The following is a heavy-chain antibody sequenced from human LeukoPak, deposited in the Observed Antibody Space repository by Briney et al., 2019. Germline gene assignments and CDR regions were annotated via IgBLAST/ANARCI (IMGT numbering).Heavy chain of an antibody. CDR2: MNPNSGNT. J-gene: IGHJ4*02. Sequence: ASVKVSCKASGYTFTSYDINWVRQATGQGLEWMGWMNPNSGNTGYAQKFQGRVTMTRNTSISTAYMELSSLRSDDTAVYYCARLEQWLVKNFDYWGQGTLVTVSS. CDR3: ARLEQWLVKNFDY. D-gene: IGHD6-19*01. CDR1: GYTFTSYD. V-gene: IGHV1-8*01.